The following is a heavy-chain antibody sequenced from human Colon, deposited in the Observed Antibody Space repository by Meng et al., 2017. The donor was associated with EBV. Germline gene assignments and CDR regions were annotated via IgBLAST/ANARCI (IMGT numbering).Heavy chain of an antibody. V-gene: IGHV4-39*01. J-gene: IGHJ4*02. CDR3: ARHVYGDSYGF. D-gene: IGHD4-17*01. CDR1: GGSLDNRDYF. CDR2: VRYSGTA. Sequence: QWRRQGSGPGLGKPSEPLPLTCTGSGGSLDNRDYFWDWIRQPPGKGLEWIGSVRYSGTAYYNPSLTSRVTISVDTSKNQFSLNLSSLTAADTAVYYCARHVYGDSYGFWGQGTLVTVSS.